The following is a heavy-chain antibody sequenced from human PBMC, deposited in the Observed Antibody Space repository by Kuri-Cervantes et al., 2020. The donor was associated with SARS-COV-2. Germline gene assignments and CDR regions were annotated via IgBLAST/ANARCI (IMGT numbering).Heavy chain of an antibody. V-gene: IGHV3-21*06. CDR2: ISGSGSYI. CDR1: GFTFSNAW. J-gene: IGHJ6*03. CDR3: ARVAGEGPIYYYYMDV. Sequence: ETLSLICAASGFTFSNAWMRWVRQAPGKAREWVSSISGSGSYIYYADSLKGRFTISRDTAKNSLSLYMNSLRGEDTAVYYCARVAGEGPIYYYYMDVWGKGTTVTVSS.